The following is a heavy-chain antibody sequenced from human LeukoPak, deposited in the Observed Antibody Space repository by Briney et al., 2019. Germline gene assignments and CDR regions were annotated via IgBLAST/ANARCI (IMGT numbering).Heavy chain of an antibody. CDR2: ISGSGGST. CDR3: AKDSGSGYSYGYFDY. CDR1: GFTFSNYA. J-gene: IGHJ4*02. Sequence: GGSLRLSCAASGFTFSNYAMSWVRQAPGKGLEWVSAISGSGGSTYYADSVKGRFTISRDISKNTLYLQMNSLRAEDTAVYYCAKDSGSGYSYGYFDYWGQGTLVTVSS. D-gene: IGHD5-18*01. V-gene: IGHV3-23*01.